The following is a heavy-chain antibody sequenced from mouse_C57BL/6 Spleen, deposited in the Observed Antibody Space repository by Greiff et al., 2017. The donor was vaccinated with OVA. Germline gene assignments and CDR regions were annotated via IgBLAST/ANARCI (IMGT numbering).Heavy chain of an antibody. CDR3: ARQLRLRYYAMDY. J-gene: IGHJ4*01. CDR1: GYTFTSYW. Sequence: VKLQQPGAELVRPGTSVKLSCKASGYTFTSYWMHWVKQRPGQGLEWIGVIDPSDSYTNYNQKFKGKATLTVDTSSSTAYMQLSSLTSEDSAVYYCARQLRLRYYAMDYWGQGTSVTVSS. CDR2: IDPSDSYT. D-gene: IGHD3-2*02. V-gene: IGHV1-59*01.